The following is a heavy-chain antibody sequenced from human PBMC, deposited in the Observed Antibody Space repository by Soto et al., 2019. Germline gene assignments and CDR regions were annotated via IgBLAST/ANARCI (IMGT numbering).Heavy chain of an antibody. CDR2: ISSSSYI. V-gene: IGHV3-21*01. D-gene: IGHD2-2*02. J-gene: IGHJ3*02. Sequence: GGSLRLSCAASGFTFSSYSMNWVRQAPGKGLEWVSSISSSSYIYYADSVKGRFTISRDNAKNSLYLQMNSLRAEDTAVYYCARDRGIVVVPAAINAFDIWGQGTMVTVSS. CDR1: GFTFSSYS. CDR3: ARDRGIVVVPAAINAFDI.